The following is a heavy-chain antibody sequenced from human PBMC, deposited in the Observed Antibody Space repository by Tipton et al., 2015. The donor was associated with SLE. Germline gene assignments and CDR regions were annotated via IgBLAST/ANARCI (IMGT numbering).Heavy chain of an antibody. CDR1: GFTFSSYG. Sequence: VQLVQSGGGVVQPGGSLRLSCAASGFTFSSYGMHWVRQAPGKGLEWVAFIRYDGSNKYYADSVKGRFTISRDNSKNTLYLQMNSLRAEDTAVYYCAKDSDYDFWSAYSGYWGQGTLVTVSS. D-gene: IGHD3-3*01. CDR2: IRYDGSNK. J-gene: IGHJ4*02. V-gene: IGHV3-30*02. CDR3: AKDSDYDFWSAYSGY.